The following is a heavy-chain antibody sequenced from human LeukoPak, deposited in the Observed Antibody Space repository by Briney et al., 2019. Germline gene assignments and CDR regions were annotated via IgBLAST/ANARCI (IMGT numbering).Heavy chain of an antibody. V-gene: IGHV3-66*01. CDR2: IYSGGYT. D-gene: IGHD5-18*01. J-gene: IGHJ4*02. CDR3: ARGPSYGNS. Sequence: GGSLRLSCAASGFTVSNNYMTWVRQAPGRGLEWVSVIYSGGYTYYADSVRGRFTLSRDNSKTTLYLQMNSLRAEDTAMYYCARGPSYGNSWGQGTLVTVSS. CDR1: GFTVSNNY.